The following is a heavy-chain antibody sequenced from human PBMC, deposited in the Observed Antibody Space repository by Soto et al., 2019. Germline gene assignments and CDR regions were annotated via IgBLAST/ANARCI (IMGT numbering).Heavy chain of an antibody. J-gene: IGHJ4*02. CDR2: IIPIFGTA. CDR3: ASLGRYNWNLVADY. Sequence: ASVKVSCKASGGTFSSYAISWVRQAPGQGLEWMGGIIPIFGTANYAQKFQGRVTITADESTSTAYMELSSLRSEDTAVYYCASLGRYNWNLVADYWGQGTLVTVSS. V-gene: IGHV1-69*13. CDR1: GGTFSSYA. D-gene: IGHD1-20*01.